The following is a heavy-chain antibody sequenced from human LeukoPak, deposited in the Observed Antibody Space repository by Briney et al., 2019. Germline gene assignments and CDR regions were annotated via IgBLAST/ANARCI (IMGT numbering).Heavy chain of an antibody. CDR2: INHSGST. CDR1: GGSFSGYY. V-gene: IGHV4-34*01. CDR3: ARDLALFDY. D-gene: IGHD3-16*01. J-gene: IGHJ4*02. Sequence: SETLSLTCAVYGGSFSGYYWSWIRQPPGKGLEWIGEINHSGSTNYNPSLKSRVTISVDTSKNQFSLKLSSVTAADTAVYYCARDLALFDYWGQGTLVTVSS.